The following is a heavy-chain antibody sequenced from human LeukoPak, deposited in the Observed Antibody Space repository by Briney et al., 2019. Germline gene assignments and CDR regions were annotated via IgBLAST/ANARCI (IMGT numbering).Heavy chain of an antibody. D-gene: IGHD3-22*01. V-gene: IGHV3-21*04. CDR1: GFTFSTYN. CDR3: AKRKGEYYDSSGYYGETEAFDI. Sequence: GGSLRLSCAASGFTFSTYNMNWVRQAPGKGLEWVSSISSSSSYIYYADSVKGRFTISRDNSKNTLYLQMNSLRAEDTAVYYCAKRKGEYYDSSGYYGETEAFDIWGQGTMVTVSS. J-gene: IGHJ3*02. CDR2: ISSSSSYI.